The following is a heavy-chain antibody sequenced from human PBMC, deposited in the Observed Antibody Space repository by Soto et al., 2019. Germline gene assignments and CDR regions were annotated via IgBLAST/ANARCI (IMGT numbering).Heavy chain of an antibody. J-gene: IGHJ3*02. CDR3: ARGLYYYDSSGSYDAFDI. Sequence: SVKVSCKASGGTFSSYAISWVRQAPGQGLEWMGGIIPIFGTANYAQKFQGRVTITADESTSTAYMELSSLRSEDTAVYYCARGLYYYDSSGSYDAFDIWGQGXMVTV. D-gene: IGHD3-22*01. CDR1: GGTFSSYA. CDR2: IIPIFGTA. V-gene: IGHV1-69*13.